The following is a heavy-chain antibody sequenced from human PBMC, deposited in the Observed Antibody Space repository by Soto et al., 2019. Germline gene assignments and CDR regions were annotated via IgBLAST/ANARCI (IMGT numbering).Heavy chain of an antibody. V-gene: IGHV1-18*01. D-gene: IGHD2-15*01. Sequence: ASVKVSCKASDYTFTSYGISWVRQAPGQGLEWMGWISAYNGNTNYAQKLQGRVTMTTDTSTSTAYMELRSLRSDDTAVYYCARDIVVVVAAHYMDVWGKGTTVTVSS. J-gene: IGHJ6*03. CDR2: ISAYNGNT. CDR3: ARDIVVVVAAHYMDV. CDR1: DYTFTSYG.